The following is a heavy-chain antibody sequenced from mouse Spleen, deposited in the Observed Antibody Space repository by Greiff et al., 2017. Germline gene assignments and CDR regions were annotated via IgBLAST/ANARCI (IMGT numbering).Heavy chain of an antibody. CDR3: ARDYYGLGYFDY. V-gene: IGHV5-12-1*01. CDR2: ISSGGGST. CDR1: GFTFSSYY. Sequence: EVQLVESGGGLVKLGGSLKLSCAASGFTFSSYYMSWVRQTPEKRLEWVATISSGGGSTYYPDSVKGRFTISRDNAKNTLYLQMSSLNSEDTAVYYCARDYYGLGYFDYWGQGTTLTVSS. J-gene: IGHJ2*01. D-gene: IGHD1-1*01.